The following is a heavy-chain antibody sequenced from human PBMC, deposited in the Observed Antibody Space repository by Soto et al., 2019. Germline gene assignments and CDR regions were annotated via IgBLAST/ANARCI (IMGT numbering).Heavy chain of an antibody. CDR3: AKGRYTFAYD. CDR2: ISPSGSDT. CDR1: GFSFSTSS. V-gene: IGHV3-23*01. D-gene: IGHD3-16*01. Sequence: EVQLLESGGGLVQPGRSLRLSCAASGFSFSTSSMAWVRQPPGKGLEWVSAISPSGSDTLYADSVKGRFTIFRDNSKNTRFLHMTSLKAEDTAVYSCAKGRYTFAYDWGQGTLVTVSS. J-gene: IGHJ4*02.